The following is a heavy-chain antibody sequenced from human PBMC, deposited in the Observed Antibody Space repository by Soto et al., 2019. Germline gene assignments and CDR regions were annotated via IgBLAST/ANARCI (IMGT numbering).Heavy chain of an antibody. J-gene: IGHJ2*01. D-gene: IGHD5-12*01. V-gene: IGHV1-69*12. CDR2: IIPIFGTV. Sequence: QVQLVQSGAEVKKPGSSVKVSCKASGGTFSNYPISLVRQAPGQGLEWMGGIIPIFGTVNYAQKFQGRVTITADESTSTAYMELSSLRSEDAAVYYCARGNHRWLQLWYFDLWGRGTLVTVSS. CDR3: ARGNHRWLQLWYFDL. CDR1: GGTFSNYP.